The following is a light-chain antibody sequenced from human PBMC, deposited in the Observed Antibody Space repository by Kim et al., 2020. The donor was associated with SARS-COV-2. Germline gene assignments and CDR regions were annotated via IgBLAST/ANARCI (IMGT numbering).Light chain of an antibody. CDR3: SSYTSSSRV. CDR1: SSDVGGYNY. CDR2: DVS. J-gene: IGLJ3*02. V-gene: IGLV2-14*01. Sequence: QSVLTQPASVSGSPGQSITISCTGTSSDVGGYNYVSWYQQHPGKAPQLMIYDVSKRPSGVSNRFSGSKSGNTASLTISGLQAEDEADYYCSSYTSSSRVFGGGTQLTVL.